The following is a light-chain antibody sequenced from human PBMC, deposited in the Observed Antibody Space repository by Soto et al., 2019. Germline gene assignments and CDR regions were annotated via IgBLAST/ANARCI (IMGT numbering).Light chain of an antibody. CDR2: GAS. CDR1: QSVSSN. Sequence: EIVMTQSPATLSVSPGERATLSCRASQSVSSNLAWYQQKPGQAPRPLIYGASTRATGIPARFSGSGSGTDFTLSISSLQSKDFAVYYCQQYNNWPPWTFGQGTMVEIK. V-gene: IGKV3-15*01. CDR3: QQYNNWPPWT. J-gene: IGKJ1*01.